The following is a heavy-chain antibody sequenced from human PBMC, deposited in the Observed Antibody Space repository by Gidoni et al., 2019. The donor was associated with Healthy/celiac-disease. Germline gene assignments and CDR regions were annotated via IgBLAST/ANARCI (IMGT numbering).Heavy chain of an antibody. J-gene: IGHJ6*02. CDR2: IYYSGST. Sequence: QLQLQESGPGLVKPSETLSLTCTVSGGSISSSSYYWGWIRQPPGKGLEWIGSIYYSGSTYYNPSLKSRVTISVDTSKNQFSLKLSSVTAADTAVYYCARDYDFWSGQTYYYYGMDVWGQGTTVTVSS. CDR1: GGSISSSSYY. CDR3: ARDYDFWSGQTYYYYGMDV. D-gene: IGHD3-3*01. V-gene: IGHV4-39*07.